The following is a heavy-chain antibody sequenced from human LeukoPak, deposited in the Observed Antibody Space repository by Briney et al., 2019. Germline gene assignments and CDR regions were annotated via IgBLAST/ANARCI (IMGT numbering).Heavy chain of an antibody. D-gene: IGHD3-22*01. V-gene: IGHV1-8*01. CDR3: ARLYYYASSGYDALDI. Sequence: ASVKVSCKTSGYTFTSYDINWVRRVTGQGLEWVGGMDGNSGKTAYAQKFLGRVTISRNTSISTAYKELSSLRAEDTGVYYCARLYYYASSGYDALDIWGQGTMVAVSS. CDR1: GYTFTSYD. CDR2: MDGNSGKT. J-gene: IGHJ3*02.